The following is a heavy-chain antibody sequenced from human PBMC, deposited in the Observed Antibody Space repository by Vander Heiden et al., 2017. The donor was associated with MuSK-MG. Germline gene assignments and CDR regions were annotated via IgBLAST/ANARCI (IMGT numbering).Heavy chain of an antibody. D-gene: IGHD6-13*01. Sequence: QVQLVESGGGVVQPGRSLRLSCAASGFTFSSYGMHWVRQAPGKGLEWVEVLWYDGSNKYYADSVKGRFTISRDNSKNTLYLQMNSLRAEDTAVYYCARGHSSWYSAEYFQHWGQGTLVTVSS. V-gene: IGHV3-33*01. J-gene: IGHJ1*01. CDR1: GFTFSSYG. CDR3: ARGHSSWYSAEYFQH. CDR2: LWYDGSNK.